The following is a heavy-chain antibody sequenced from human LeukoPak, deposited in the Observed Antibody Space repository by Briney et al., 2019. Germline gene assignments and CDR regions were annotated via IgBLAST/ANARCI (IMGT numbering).Heavy chain of an antibody. Sequence: SSETLSLTCAVSGYSITSSSWWGWIRRPPGKGLEWIGYIDDSGNTNYNPSLKSQVTISVDKSKNQFSLKLSFVTAADTAMYYCARSDYHNSGSHTVFDAFDIWGQGTRVTVSS. J-gene: IGHJ3*02. CDR2: IDDSGNT. V-gene: IGHV4-28*01. D-gene: IGHD3-10*01. CDR1: GYSITSSSW. CDR3: ARSDYHNSGSHTVFDAFDI.